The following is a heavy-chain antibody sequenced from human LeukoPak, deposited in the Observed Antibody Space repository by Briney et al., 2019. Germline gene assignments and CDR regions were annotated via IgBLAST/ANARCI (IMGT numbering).Heavy chain of an antibody. CDR1: GGSFSGYY. Sequence: SETLSLTCAVYGGSFSGYYWSWIRQPPGKGLEWIGEINHSGSTNYNPSLKSRVIISVDTSKNQFSLKLSSVTAADTAVYYCARGRLRYFDWLNLDYWGQGTLVTVSS. CDR2: INHSGST. J-gene: IGHJ4*02. CDR3: ARGRLRYFDWLNLDY. D-gene: IGHD3-9*01. V-gene: IGHV4-34*01.